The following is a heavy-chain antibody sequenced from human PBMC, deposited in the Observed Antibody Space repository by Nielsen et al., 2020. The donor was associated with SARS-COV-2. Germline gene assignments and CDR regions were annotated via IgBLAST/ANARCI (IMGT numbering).Heavy chain of an antibody. CDR2: INAGNGNT. Sequence: ASVKVSCKASGYTFTSYAMHWVRQAPGQRLEWMGWINAGNGNTKYSQKFQGRVTITRDTSASTAYMELSSLRSDDTAVYYCAREGGLVMVNAIDHWGQGTLVTVSS. CDR3: AREGGLVMVNAIDH. CDR1: GYTFTSYA. V-gene: IGHV1-3*01. J-gene: IGHJ4*02. D-gene: IGHD3-22*01.